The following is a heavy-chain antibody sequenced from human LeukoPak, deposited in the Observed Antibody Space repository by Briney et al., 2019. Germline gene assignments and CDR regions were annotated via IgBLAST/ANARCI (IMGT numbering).Heavy chain of an antibody. CDR1: GFSLSTSGMC. V-gene: IGHV2-70*01. D-gene: IGHD6-13*01. Sequence: SGPTLVNPTQTLTLTCTFSGFSLSTSGMCVSWIRQPPEKALEWLALIGWDDDKYYSTSLKTRLTISMDTSKNQVVLTMTNMDPVDTATYYCARIPSSSWTFDYWGQGTLVTVSS. CDR2: IGWDDDK. CDR3: ARIPSSSWTFDY. J-gene: IGHJ4*02.